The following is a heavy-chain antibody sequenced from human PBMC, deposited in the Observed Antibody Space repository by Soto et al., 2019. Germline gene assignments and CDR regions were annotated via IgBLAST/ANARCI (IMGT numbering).Heavy chain of an antibody. CDR3: ARGSGSYSASAFDI. Sequence: SETLSLTCTASGDSISSGGRYWAWIRQHPGKGLEWIGEINHSGSTNYNPSLKSRVTISVDTSKNQFSLKLSSVTAADTAVYYCARGSGSYSASAFDIWGQGTMVTVSS. V-gene: IGHV4-39*07. J-gene: IGHJ3*02. D-gene: IGHD1-26*01. CDR1: GDSISSGGRY. CDR2: INHSGST.